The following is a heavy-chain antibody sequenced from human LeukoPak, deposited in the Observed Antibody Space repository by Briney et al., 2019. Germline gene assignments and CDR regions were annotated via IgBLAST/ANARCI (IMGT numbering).Heavy chain of an antibody. V-gene: IGHV3-11*03. Sequence: KPGGSLRLSCAASGFTFSDYYMSWIRQAPGKGLEWVSYISSSSSYTNYADSVKGRFTISRDNAKNSLYLQMNSLRAEDTAVYYCAKFTRDYSGSYSGDYWGQGTLVTVSS. CDR1: GFTFSDYY. J-gene: IGHJ4*02. CDR3: AKFTRDYSGSYSGDY. D-gene: IGHD1-26*01. CDR2: ISSSSSYT.